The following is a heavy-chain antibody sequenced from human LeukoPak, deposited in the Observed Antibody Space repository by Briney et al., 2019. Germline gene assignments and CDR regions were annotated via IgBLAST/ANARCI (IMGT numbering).Heavy chain of an antibody. V-gene: IGHV1-69*04. CDR2: IIPILGIA. CDR3: ARVGVVVVAALTYDY. CDR1: GGTFSSYA. D-gene: IGHD2-15*01. J-gene: IGHJ4*02. Sequence: GSSVKVSCKASGGTFSSYAISWVRQAPGQGLEWMGRIIPILGIANYAQKFQGRVTITADKSTSTAYMELRSLRSDDTAVYYCARVGVVVVAALTYDYWGQGTLVTVSS.